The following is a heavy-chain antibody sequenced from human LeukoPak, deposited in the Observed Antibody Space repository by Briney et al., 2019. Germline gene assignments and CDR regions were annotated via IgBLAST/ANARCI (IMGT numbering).Heavy chain of an antibody. CDR1: GFTFSSYA. J-gene: IGHJ5*02. Sequence: GGSLRLSCAASGFTFSSYAMHWVHQAPGRGLEWVAVISYDGSNKYYADSVKGRFTISRDNSKNTLYLQMNSLRAEDTAVYYCARTPTIFGVASNWFDPWGQGTLVTVSS. V-gene: IGHV3-30-3*01. CDR3: ARTPTIFGVASNWFDP. CDR2: ISYDGSNK. D-gene: IGHD3-3*01.